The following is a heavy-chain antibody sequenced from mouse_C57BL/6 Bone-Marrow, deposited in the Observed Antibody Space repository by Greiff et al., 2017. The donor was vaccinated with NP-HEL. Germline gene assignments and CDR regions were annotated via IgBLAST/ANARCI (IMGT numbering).Heavy chain of an antibody. Sequence: VQLQRSGAELVRPGASVKLSCTASGFNIKDYYMHWVKQRPEQGLEWIGRIDPEDGDTEYAPKFQGKATMTADTSSNTAYLQLSSLTSEDTAVYYCTTSITTVVESPAWFAYWGQGTLVTVSA. CDR2: IDPEDGDT. CDR3: TTSITTVVESPAWFAY. V-gene: IGHV14-1*01. J-gene: IGHJ3*01. D-gene: IGHD1-1*01. CDR1: GFNIKDYY.